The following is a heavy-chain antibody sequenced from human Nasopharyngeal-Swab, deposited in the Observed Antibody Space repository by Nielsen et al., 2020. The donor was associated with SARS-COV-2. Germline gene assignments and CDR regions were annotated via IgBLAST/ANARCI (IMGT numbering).Heavy chain of an antibody. D-gene: IGHD4-17*01. CDR1: GFTFSSYG. Sequence: GESLKISCAASGFTFSSYGMQWVRQAPGKGLEWVAVIPYDGSNQYYADSVKGLFTISRDNSKNTLYLQMNSLRAEDTAVYYCAKGEHDYGDYIYWFDPWGQGTLVTVSS. CDR3: AKGEHDYGDYIYWFDP. V-gene: IGHV3-30*18. CDR2: IPYDGSNQ. J-gene: IGHJ5*02.